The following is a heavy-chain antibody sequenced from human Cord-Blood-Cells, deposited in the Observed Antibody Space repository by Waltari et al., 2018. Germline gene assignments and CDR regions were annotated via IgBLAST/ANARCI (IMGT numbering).Heavy chain of an antibody. Sequence: QVQLVESGGGVVQPGRSLSLSCAASGFPFSCYGMHWVRQAPGKGLEWVAVISYDGSNKYYADSVKGRFTISRDNSKNTLYLQMNSLRAEDTAVYYCAGAENYWYFDLWGRGTLVTVSS. J-gene: IGHJ2*01. CDR1: GFPFSCYG. CDR2: ISYDGSNK. CDR3: AGAENYWYFDL. V-gene: IGHV3-30*03.